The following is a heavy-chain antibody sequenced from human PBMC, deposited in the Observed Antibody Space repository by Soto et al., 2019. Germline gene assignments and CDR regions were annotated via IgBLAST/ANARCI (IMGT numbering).Heavy chain of an antibody. V-gene: IGHV3-30*03. J-gene: IGHJ4*02. CDR3: AGGYYYDTSGYRA. D-gene: IGHD3-22*01. CDR2: ISYDGTNN. Sequence: GGSLRLSCAASGFTFSSYGMHWVRQAPGKGLEWVAVISYDGTNNYYTDSVKGRFTISRDTAKNSLSLQMVSLRDEDTAVYYCAGGYYYDTSGYRAWGQGTLVTVSS. CDR1: GFTFSSYG.